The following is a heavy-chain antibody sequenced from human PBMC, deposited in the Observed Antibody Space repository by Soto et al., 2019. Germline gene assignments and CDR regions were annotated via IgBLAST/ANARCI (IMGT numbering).Heavy chain of an antibody. Sequence: GASVKVSCKASGYTFTIYGISWVRQAPGQGLEWMGWISAYNVNTSYAQKLQGRVTMTTDTSTSTAYMELRSLRSDDTAVYYCAGPRVRGQYGMDVWGQGTTVTVSS. CDR2: ISAYNVNT. J-gene: IGHJ6*02. V-gene: IGHV1-18*04. CDR3: AGPRVRGQYGMDV. CDR1: GYTFTIYG. D-gene: IGHD1-1*01.